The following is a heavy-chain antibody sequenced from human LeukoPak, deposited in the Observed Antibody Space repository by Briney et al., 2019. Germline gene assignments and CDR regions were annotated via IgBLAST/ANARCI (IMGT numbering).Heavy chain of an antibody. Sequence: GGSLRLSCTTSGFIFGDYGMSWVRQAPGKGLEWVGFIRSKTYGGTTEYAACVKSRFTISRDDSKSIAYLQMTSLKTEDTAVYYCTGSFGELSFFDYWGQGTLVTVSS. D-gene: IGHD3-10*01. CDR3: TGSFGELSFFDY. J-gene: IGHJ4*02. V-gene: IGHV3-49*04. CDR1: GFIFGDYG. CDR2: IRSKTYGGTT.